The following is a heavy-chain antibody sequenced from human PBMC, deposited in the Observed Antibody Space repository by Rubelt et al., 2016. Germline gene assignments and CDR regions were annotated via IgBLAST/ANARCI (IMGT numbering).Heavy chain of an antibody. V-gene: IGHV3-48*04. Sequence: SFSMSWVRQVPGKGLEWVSYITSSSSTIYYADSVKGRFTISRDNAKNSLYLQMNSLRAEDTAVYYCAKSTSNTITYYFDYWGQGSLVTVSS. D-gene: IGHD1-14*01. CDR3: AKSTSNTITYYFDY. J-gene: IGHJ4*02. CDR1: SFS. CDR2: ITSSSSTI.